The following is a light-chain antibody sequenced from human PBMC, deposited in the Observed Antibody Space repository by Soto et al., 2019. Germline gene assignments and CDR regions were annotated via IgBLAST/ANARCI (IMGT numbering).Light chain of an antibody. CDR3: QQYSGFSTT. CDR2: KAS. CDR1: QSISTW. V-gene: IGKV1-5*03. J-gene: IGKJ1*01. Sequence: DIQTTQSPSTLSASVGDRVTITCRASQSISTWLAWYQQKPGKAPKLLIYKASTLESGVPSRFSGSGSGTEFTLTISSLQPDDFATYYCQQYSGFSTTFGQGTRVEVK.